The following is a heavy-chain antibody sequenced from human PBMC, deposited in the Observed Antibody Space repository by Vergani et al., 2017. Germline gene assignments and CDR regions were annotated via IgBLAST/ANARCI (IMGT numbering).Heavy chain of an antibody. J-gene: IGHJ3*02. CDR1: GGSISSYY. CDR3: VRVLNTSYILGAFDI. V-gene: IGHV4-59*08. D-gene: IGHD2-21*01. CDR2: IYYSGST. Sequence: QVQLQESGPGLVKPSETLSLTCTVSGGSISSYYWSWIRQPPGKGLECIGYIYYSGSTNYNPSLKSRVTMSADASRGRFSLNLRSVTTSDTAVYYCVRVLNTSYILGAFDIWGQGIKVTVSS.